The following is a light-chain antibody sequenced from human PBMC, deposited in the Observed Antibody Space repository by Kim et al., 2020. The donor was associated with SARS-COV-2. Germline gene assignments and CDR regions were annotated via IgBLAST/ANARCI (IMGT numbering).Light chain of an antibody. V-gene: IGKV3-20*01. CDR3: QQYVSSTGT. J-gene: IGKJ2*01. CDR2: GTS. CDR1: QRVSGNY. Sequence: LSPGERTTLPCWARQRVSGNYLAWYQQKPGQAPRLLIYGTSTRATGIADRFSGSGSGTDFTLTISRLEPEDFAVYYCQQYVSSTGTFGQGTKLEI.